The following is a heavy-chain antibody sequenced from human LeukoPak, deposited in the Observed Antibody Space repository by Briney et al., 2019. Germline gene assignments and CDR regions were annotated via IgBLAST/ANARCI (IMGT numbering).Heavy chain of an antibody. D-gene: IGHD6-19*01. V-gene: IGHV4-4*07. Sequence: SETLSLTCTVSGGSISSYYRSWIRQPAGKGLEWIGRIYTSGSTNYNPSLKSRVTMSVDTSKNQFSLKLSSVTAADTAVYYCARDRGSSGWYLPYYFDYWGQGTLVTVSS. J-gene: IGHJ4*02. CDR2: IYTSGST. CDR1: GGSISSYY. CDR3: ARDRGSSGWYLPYYFDY.